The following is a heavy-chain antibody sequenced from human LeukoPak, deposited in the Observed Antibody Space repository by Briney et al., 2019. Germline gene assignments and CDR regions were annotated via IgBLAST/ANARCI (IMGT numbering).Heavy chain of an antibody. J-gene: IGHJ3*01. CDR2: IYHSGST. Sequence: SETLSLTCAVSGYSISSGYYWGWIRQPPGKGLEWIGSIYHSGSTYYNPSLKSRVTISVDTSKNQFSLKLSSVTAADTAVYYCASTMMPKDAFDLWGQGTMATVSS. D-gene: IGHD3-22*01. CDR3: ASTMMPKDAFDL. CDR1: GYSISSGYY. V-gene: IGHV4-38-2*01.